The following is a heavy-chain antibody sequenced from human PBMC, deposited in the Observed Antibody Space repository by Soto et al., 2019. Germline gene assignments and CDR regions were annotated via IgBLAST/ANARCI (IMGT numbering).Heavy chain of an antibody. CDR1: GYTFTSYG. J-gene: IGHJ4*02. D-gene: IGHD6-13*01. CDR2: ISAYNGNT. CDR3: ARDIFGARWFPQLAAAGPIFDY. Sequence: QVQLVQSGAEVKKPGASVKVSCKASGYTFTSYGISWVRQAPGQGLEWMGWISAYNGNTNYAQKLQDRVTMTTATSTSTAYIELSSLRSDDTAVYYCARDIFGARWFPQLAAAGPIFDYWGQGTLVTVSS. V-gene: IGHV1-18*01.